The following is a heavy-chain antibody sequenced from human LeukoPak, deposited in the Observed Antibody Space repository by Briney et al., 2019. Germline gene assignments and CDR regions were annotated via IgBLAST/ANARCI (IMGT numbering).Heavy chain of an antibody. CDR2: ISNDGSNK. Sequence: GGSLRLSCAASGFTFSSYAMHWVRQAPGKGLEWVAIISNDGSNKYYADSVKGRFTISRDNSKNTLYLQMNSLRAEDTAVYYCARDRVSSYDFWSGYYDYWGQGTLVTVSS. CDR3: ARDRVSSYDFWSGYYDY. D-gene: IGHD3-3*01. CDR1: GFTFSSYA. V-gene: IGHV3-30-3*01. J-gene: IGHJ4*02.